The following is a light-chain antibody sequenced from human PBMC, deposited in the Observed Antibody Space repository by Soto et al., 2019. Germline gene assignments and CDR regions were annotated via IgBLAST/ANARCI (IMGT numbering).Light chain of an antibody. CDR3: QGLNDYPIT. CDR2: AAS. Sequence: DIQLTQSPSLLSASVGDRVTITCRASQGIDSYLAWYQQKPGKASKFLIYAASTLRGGVPSRFSGSGSGTEFTLTISSLQPEDFATYYCQGLNDYPITFGQGTRLEIK. V-gene: IGKV1-9*01. J-gene: IGKJ5*01. CDR1: QGIDSY.